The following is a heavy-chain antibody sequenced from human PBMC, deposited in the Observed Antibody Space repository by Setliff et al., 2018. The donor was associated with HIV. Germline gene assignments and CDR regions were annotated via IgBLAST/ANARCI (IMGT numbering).Heavy chain of an antibody. CDR1: GFTFSRYG. J-gene: IGHJ6*02. CDR2: IRYDATDK. Sequence: GESLRLSCAASGFTFSRYGMHWVRQAPGKGLERVAFIRYDATDKYYAESVRGRFTISRDYSRNTLYLQMNSLRAEDSAVYYCAKDPNSSWHVGFYNYGMDVWGQGTTVTVSS. CDR3: AKDPNSSWHVGFYNYGMDV. V-gene: IGHV3-30*02. D-gene: IGHD6-13*01.